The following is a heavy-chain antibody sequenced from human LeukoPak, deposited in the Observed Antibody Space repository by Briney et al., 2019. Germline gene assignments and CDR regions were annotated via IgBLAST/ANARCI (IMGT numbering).Heavy chain of an antibody. Sequence: GGSLRLSCAASGFTFSNYYMSWVRRVPGKGLEWVANIKPDGSDKSYVDSVKGRFTISRDNAENSLYLQLSSLRVDDTAVYFCARDREAGATIHDYWGQGTLVTVSS. D-gene: IGHD1-26*01. V-gene: IGHV3-7*01. CDR2: IKPDGSDK. CDR1: GFTFSNYY. J-gene: IGHJ4*02. CDR3: ARDREAGATIHDY.